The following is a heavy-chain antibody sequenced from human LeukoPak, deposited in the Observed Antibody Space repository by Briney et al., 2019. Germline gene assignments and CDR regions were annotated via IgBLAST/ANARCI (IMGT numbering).Heavy chain of an antibody. J-gene: IGHJ4*02. CDR3: ASNKGTARPFDY. CDR1: GFTFSTSS. Sequence: GGSLRLSCAASGFTFSTSSMNWVRQAPGKGPEWVSSINSNSRYIYYADSVKGRFTISRDNAKNSLYLQMNSLRAEDTAVYYCASNKGTARPFDYWGQGTLVTVSS. D-gene: IGHD6-6*01. CDR2: INSNSRYI. V-gene: IGHV3-21*01.